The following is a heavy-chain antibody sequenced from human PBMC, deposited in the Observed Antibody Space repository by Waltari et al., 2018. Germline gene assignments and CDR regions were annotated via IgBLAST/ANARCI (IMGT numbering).Heavy chain of an antibody. J-gene: IGHJ4*02. CDR2: GSGSRGVT. CDR1: GFIFSSYV. D-gene: IGHD3-16*01. Sequence: EVQLLESGGGLVQPGGSLRLSCAASGFIFSSYVMSWVRQAPGKGLEWVSGGSGSRGVTYYADSVRGRFTISRDNSKNTLYLQMNSLTAEDTAVYYCAKGKDFANYVYYFDYWGQGTLLTVSS. CDR3: AKGKDFANYVYYFDY. V-gene: IGHV3-23*01.